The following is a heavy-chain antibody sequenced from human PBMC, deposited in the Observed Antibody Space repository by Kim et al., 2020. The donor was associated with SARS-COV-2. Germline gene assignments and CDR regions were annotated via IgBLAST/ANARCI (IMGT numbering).Heavy chain of an antibody. J-gene: IGHJ3*02. CDR3: ARDPLTRAFDI. D-gene: IGHD1-1*01. CDR2: T. Sequence: TEHNPALKGRVTRSGDTSKNQFSLKLSSVTAADTAVYYCARDPLTRAFDIWGQGTMVTVSS. V-gene: IGHV4-31*02.